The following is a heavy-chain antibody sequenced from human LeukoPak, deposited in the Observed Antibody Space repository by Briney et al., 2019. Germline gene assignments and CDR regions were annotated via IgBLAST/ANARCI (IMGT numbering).Heavy chain of an antibody. Sequence: GGSLRLSCAASGFIVSESYMGWVRQAPGKGLEWVSVIYKDGSPHYADSAEGRFTISRDSSKNALYLQMNSLRAEDTAVYYCATRYFYIGSRYYYGYFFDYWGQGTLVTVSS. D-gene: IGHD3-22*01. CDR1: GFIVSESY. V-gene: IGHV3-53*01. CDR3: ATRYFYIGSRYYYGYFFDY. CDR2: IYKDGSP. J-gene: IGHJ4*02.